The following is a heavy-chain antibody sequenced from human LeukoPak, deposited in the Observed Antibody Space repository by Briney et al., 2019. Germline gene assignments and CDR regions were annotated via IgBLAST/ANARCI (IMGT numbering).Heavy chain of an antibody. CDR2: INPSGGST. CDR3: ASLTGDPFDY. CDR1: GYTFTSYY. Sequence: ASVKVSCKASGYTFTSYYMHWVRQAPGQGLEWMGIINPSGGSTSYAQKFQGRVTMTRDTSTSTVYMELSRLRSDDTAVYYCASLTGDPFDYWGQGTLVTVSS. J-gene: IGHJ4*02. V-gene: IGHV1-46*01. D-gene: IGHD7-27*01.